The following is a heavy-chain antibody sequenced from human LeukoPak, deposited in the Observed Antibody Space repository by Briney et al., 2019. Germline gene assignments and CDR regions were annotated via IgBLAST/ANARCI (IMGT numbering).Heavy chain of an antibody. CDR1: GFTFSNYW. V-gene: IGHV3-7*01. Sequence: GGSLRLSCAASGFTFSNYWMSWVRQAPGKGLEWLANINQGGSEMYYMDSVKGPFTISRDNGKNSLYLQINSLRADDTAVYYCARDKCSMIVGRTTNWYFDLWGRGTLVTVSS. D-gene: IGHD3-22*01. CDR2: INQGGSEM. J-gene: IGHJ2*01. CDR3: ARDKCSMIVGRTTNWYFDL.